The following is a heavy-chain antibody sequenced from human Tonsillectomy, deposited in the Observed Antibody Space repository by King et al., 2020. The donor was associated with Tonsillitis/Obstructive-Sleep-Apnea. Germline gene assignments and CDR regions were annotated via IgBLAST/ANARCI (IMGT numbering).Heavy chain of an antibody. V-gene: IGHV3-21*01. CDR3: ARGLSVGPDAFDI. J-gene: IGHJ3*02. Sequence: VQLVESGGGLAKPGGSLRLSCAASGFTFNTYSMNWVRQAPGKGLEWVSSISSRGTYIYYAESLKGRFTISRDNAKNSLSLQMTSLRAEDTAVYYCARGLSVGPDAFDIWGQGTMVTVSS. CDR2: ISSRGTYI. CDR1: GFTFNTYS.